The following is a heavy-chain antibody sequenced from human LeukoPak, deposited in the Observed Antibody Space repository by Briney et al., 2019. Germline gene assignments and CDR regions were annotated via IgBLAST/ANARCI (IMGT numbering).Heavy chain of an antibody. CDR3: ARDPDTARDNSLYYYGMDV. CDR1: GFIFSDYY. D-gene: IGHD5-18*01. Sequence: GGSLRLSCAASGFIFSDYYMSWIRQAPGKGLEWLSYTSSSGGYTRYADSVKGRFTISRDNTRNSLYLEVNSLRAEDTAVYYCARDPDTARDNSLYYYGMDVWGQGTTVTVS. V-gene: IGHV3-11*06. CDR2: TSSSGGYT. J-gene: IGHJ6*02.